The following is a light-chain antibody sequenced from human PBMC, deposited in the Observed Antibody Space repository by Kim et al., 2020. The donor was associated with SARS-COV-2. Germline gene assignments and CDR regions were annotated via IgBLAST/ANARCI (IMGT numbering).Light chain of an antibody. V-gene: IGKV1-5*03. J-gene: IGKJ1*01. Sequence: GDRVPIPCRASQYITRRLAWYQQKPGKAPKVLISKASTLESGVPSTFSGSGSGTDFTLTISSLQPDDFATYYCQQYDTYPWTFGQGTKVDIK. CDR1: QYITRR. CDR2: KAS. CDR3: QQYDTYPWT.